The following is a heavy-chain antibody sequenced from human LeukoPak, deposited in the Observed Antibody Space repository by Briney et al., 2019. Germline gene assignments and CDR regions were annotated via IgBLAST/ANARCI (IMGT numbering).Heavy chain of an antibody. CDR2: INPSGGST. D-gene: IGHD3-22*01. Sequence: ASVKVSCKASGYTFTSYYMHWVRQAPGQGLEWMGIINPSGGSTSYAQKFQGRVTMNRDTSTSTVYVELSSLRSEDTAVYYCARYDSSGLFDYWGQGTLVTVSS. J-gene: IGHJ4*02. CDR3: ARYDSSGLFDY. V-gene: IGHV1-46*01. CDR1: GYTFTSYY.